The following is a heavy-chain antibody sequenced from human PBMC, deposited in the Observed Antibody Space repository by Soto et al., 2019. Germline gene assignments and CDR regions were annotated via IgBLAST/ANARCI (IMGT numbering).Heavy chain of an antibody. CDR1: GVSISSGDYY. Sequence: SETLSLTCTVSGVSISSGDYYWSWIRQPPGKGLEWIGYIYYSGSTYYNPSLKSRVTISVDTSKNQFSLKLSSVTAADTAVYYCAREEAAGHYYYGMDVWGQGTTVTVSS. V-gene: IGHV4-30-4*01. J-gene: IGHJ6*02. D-gene: IGHD6-13*01. CDR2: IYYSGST. CDR3: AREEAAGHYYYGMDV.